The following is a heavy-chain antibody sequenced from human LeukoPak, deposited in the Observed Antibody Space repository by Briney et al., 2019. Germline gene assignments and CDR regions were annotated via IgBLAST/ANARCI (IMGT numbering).Heavy chain of an antibody. CDR3: TRTGGQQLRPSHRYGY. J-gene: IGHJ4*02. Sequence: GGSLRLSCAASGFTFGDYTMSWVRQAPGKGLEWVGFIRSKAYGGTTEYAASVKGRFTVSRDDSKSIAYLQMNSLKTEDTAVYYCTRTGGQQLRPSHRYGYWGQGTLVTVSS. CDR1: GFTFGDYT. D-gene: IGHD6-13*01. V-gene: IGHV3-49*04. CDR2: IRSKAYGGTT.